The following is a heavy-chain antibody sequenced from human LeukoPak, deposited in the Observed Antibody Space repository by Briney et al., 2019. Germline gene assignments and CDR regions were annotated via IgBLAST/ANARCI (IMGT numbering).Heavy chain of an antibody. V-gene: IGHV4-59*01. J-gene: IGHJ4*02. CDR3: ARHFLSAPHYFDY. D-gene: IGHD2/OR15-2a*01. CDR1: GGSISGYY. Sequence: SETLSLTCTVSGGSISGYYWSWSRQPPGKGLEWIAFIYYSGTTHYNPALKSRVTMSVDTSNNQFSLKLTSVTAADTAVYYCARHFLSAPHYFDYWGQRTLVTVTS. CDR2: IYYSGTT.